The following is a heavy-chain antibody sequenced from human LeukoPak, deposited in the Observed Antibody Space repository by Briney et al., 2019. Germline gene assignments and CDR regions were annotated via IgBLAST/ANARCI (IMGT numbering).Heavy chain of an antibody. Sequence: ASVKVSCKASGYIFTDYYMHWVRQAPGQGPEWMGWINPNSGGTVFAQKFQGRVTMTRDTSISTAYMELSSLRSDDTAVYYCARGGHFDNWGQGTLVTVSS. CDR1: GYIFTDYY. J-gene: IGHJ4*02. CDR3: ARGGHFDN. D-gene: IGHD2-15*01. CDR2: INPNSGGT. V-gene: IGHV1-2*02.